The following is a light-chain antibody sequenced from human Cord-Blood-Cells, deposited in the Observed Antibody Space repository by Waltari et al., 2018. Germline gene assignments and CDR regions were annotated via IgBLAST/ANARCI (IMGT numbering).Light chain of an antibody. CDR1: SLVVGVDNS. V-gene: IGLV2-14*01. CDR3: GSYTSSSTLYV. J-gene: IGLJ1*01. CDR2: DVS. Sequence: QSSLTHPASVSGSPGQSITIPCTGPSLVVGVDNSVSCYKQHPGKAPNLMIYDVSNRPSGVYNRFSGSKYGNTASLTISGLQAEDEADYYCGSYTSSSTLYVFGTGTKVTVL.